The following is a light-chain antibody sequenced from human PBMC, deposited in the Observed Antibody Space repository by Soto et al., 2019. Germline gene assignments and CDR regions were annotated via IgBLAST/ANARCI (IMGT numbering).Light chain of an antibody. CDR3: QQYNSYPRT. J-gene: IGKJ1*01. Sequence: DIQMTQSPSTLSASVGDRFTITCRASQSISSWLAWYQQKPGKAPMLLIYDAYSLESGVPTRFSGSGSGTEFPLTISSLQPDDFAAYYCQQYNSYPRTFGQGTKVEIK. V-gene: IGKV1-5*01. CDR2: DAY. CDR1: QSISSW.